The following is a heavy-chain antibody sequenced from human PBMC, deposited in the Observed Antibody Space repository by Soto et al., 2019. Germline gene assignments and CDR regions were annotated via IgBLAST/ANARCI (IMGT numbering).Heavy chain of an antibody. Sequence: EVQLLESGGGLVQPGGSLRLSCAASGFTFSSYAMSWVRQAPGKGLEWVSAISGSGGSTYYADSVKGRFTISRDNSKNTLYLQMNSLRAEDTAVYYCAKSRWFGEFVPRVLDYWGQGTLVTVSS. CDR3: AKSRWFGEFVPRVLDY. D-gene: IGHD3-10*01. J-gene: IGHJ4*02. V-gene: IGHV3-23*01. CDR2: ISGSGGST. CDR1: GFTFSSYA.